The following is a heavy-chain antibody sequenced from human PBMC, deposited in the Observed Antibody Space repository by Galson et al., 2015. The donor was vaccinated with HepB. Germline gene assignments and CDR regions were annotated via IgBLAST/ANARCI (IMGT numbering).Heavy chain of an antibody. CDR1: GYSFTSYW. CDR3: AKHIVPGGSTYRGFDP. J-gene: IGHJ5*02. Sequence: QSGAEGKKPGESLKISCKGSGYSFTSYWIVWVRQMPGKGLEWMGIIYPADSDTRYSPSFQGQVTISVDKSVNTAYLQWNSLKASDTAIYYCAKHIVPGGSTYRGFDPWGQGTLVTVSS. V-gene: IGHV5-51*01. D-gene: IGHD3-16*01. CDR2: IYPADSDT.